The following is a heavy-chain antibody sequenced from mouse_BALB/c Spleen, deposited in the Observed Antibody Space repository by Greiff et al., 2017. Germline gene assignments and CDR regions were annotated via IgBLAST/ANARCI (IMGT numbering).Heavy chain of an antibody. Sequence: QVQLQQSGPGLVAPSQSLSITCTVSGFSLTSYGVHWVRQPPGKGLEWLGVIWAGGSTNYNSALMSRLSISKDNSKSQVFLKMNSLQTDDTAMYYCARVKYGNYYWFAYWGQGTLVTVAA. J-gene: IGHJ3*01. D-gene: IGHD2-10*02. CDR3: ARVKYGNYYWFAY. CDR2: IWAGGST. CDR1: GFSLTSYG. V-gene: IGHV2-9*02.